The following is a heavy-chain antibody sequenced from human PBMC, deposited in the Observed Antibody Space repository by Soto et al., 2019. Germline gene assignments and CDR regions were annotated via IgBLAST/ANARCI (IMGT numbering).Heavy chain of an antibody. J-gene: IGHJ4*02. D-gene: IGHD2-2*01. CDR1: GLTFSGSA. CDR2: IRSKANSYAT. Sequence: GGSLRLSCAASGLTFSGSAMHWVRQASGKGLERVGRIRSKANSYATEYGASVKGRFTISRDDSKNTAYLQMNSLKTEDTAVYYCTRHADLGYCSSSSCYDFDYWGQGTLVTVSS. CDR3: TRHADLGYCSSSSCYDFDY. V-gene: IGHV3-73*01.